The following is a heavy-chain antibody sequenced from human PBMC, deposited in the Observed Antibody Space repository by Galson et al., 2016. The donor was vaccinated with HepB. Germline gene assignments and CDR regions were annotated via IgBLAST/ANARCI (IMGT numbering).Heavy chain of an antibody. D-gene: IGHD5-12*01. CDR2: VSTTGNTI. J-gene: IGHJ5*02. CDR3: ARHEIVATIRSWFDP. CDR1: GFTFSDYY. V-gene: IGHV3-11*01. Sequence: SLRLSCAASGFTFSDYYMSWIRQAPGKGLEWVSYVSTTGNTIYYSDSVKGRFTISRDNAKTSLYLQMNSLRAEDTAVYYCARHEIVATIRSWFDPWGQGTLVTVSS.